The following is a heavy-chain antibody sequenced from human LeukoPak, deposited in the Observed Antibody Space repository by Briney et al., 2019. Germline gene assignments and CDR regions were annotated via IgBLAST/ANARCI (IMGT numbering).Heavy chain of an antibody. CDR2: ITTDGSSK. J-gene: IGHJ4*02. CDR3: ARDDGSYYV. D-gene: IGHD1-26*01. CDR1: GFTFSSYW. V-gene: IGHV3-74*01. Sequence: GESLRLSCAASGFTFSSYWMHWVRQAPGKGLVWVSHITTDGSSKTYADSVKGRFTISRDNAKNTLYLQMNSLRAEDTAVYYCARDDGSYYVWGQGALVTVSS.